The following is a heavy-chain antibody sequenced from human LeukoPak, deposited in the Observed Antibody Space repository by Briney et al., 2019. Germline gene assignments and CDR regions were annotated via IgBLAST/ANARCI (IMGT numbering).Heavy chain of an antibody. Sequence: GGSLRLSCAASGFTFSSYAMSWVRQAPGKGLEWVSAISGSGGSTYYADSVKGRFTISRDNSKNTLYLQMNSLRAEDTAVYYCAKSPYFDWSPPGGYWGQGTLVTVSS. D-gene: IGHD3-9*01. CDR3: AKSPYFDWSPPGGY. CDR2: ISGSGGST. J-gene: IGHJ4*02. V-gene: IGHV3-23*01. CDR1: GFTFSSYA.